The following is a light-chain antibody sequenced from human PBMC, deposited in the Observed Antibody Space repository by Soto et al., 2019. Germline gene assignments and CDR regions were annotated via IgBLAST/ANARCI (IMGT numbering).Light chain of an antibody. CDR3: QQRSDWPLT. Sequence: EIVLTQSPATLSLSPGGRATLSCRASQSVGSTLAWYQQLPDQAPRLLIYDTSNRATGIPARFSGSGSGTDFTLTISSLEPEDFAVYYCQQRSDWPLTFGGGTKVEIK. J-gene: IGKJ4*01. V-gene: IGKV3-11*01. CDR1: QSVGST. CDR2: DTS.